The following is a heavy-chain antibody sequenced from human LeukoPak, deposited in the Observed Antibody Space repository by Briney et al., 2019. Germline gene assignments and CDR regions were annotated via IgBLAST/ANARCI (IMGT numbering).Heavy chain of an antibody. J-gene: IGHJ6*03. CDR3: ARHIGGGIEDMDV. D-gene: IGHD3-16*02. CDR1: GGSFSGYY. Sequence: PSETLSLTCAVYGGSFSGYYWSWIRQPPGKGLEWIGEINHSGSTNYNPSIKSRVTISVDTSKNQFSLNLTSVTAADTAVYYCARHIGGGIEDMDVWGRGTKVTVSS. V-gene: IGHV4-34*01. CDR2: INHSGST.